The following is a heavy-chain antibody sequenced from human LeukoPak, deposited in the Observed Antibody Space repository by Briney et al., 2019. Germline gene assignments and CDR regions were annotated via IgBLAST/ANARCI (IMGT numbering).Heavy chain of an antibody. CDR1: GFTFSDYT. CDR3: AKRRSLIVTPVNYFDY. Sequence: GGSLRLSCAASGFTFSDYTMNWVRQAPGKGLEWVSAINSSRTTYYADSVKVRFTISRDNSQYTLYLQMNSLTAEDTALYYWAKRRSLIVTPVNYFDYWGLGTLVTVSS. J-gene: IGHJ4*02. V-gene: IGHV3-23*05. D-gene: IGHD2-21*01. CDR2: INSSRTT.